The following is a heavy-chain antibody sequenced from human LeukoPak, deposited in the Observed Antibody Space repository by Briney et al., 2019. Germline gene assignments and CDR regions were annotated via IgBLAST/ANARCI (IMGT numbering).Heavy chain of an antibody. CDR1: GFTFSTSW. CDR2: INRDGSRT. CDR3: GKDMGPRGVGATPHY. V-gene: IGHV3-74*01. D-gene: IGHD1-26*01. Sequence: GGSLRLSCAASGFTFSTSWMHWVRQAPGKGLVWVSHINRDGSRTTYADSVKGRFTISRDNSKNSLYLQMNSLRTEDTGFYYCGKDMGPRGVGATPHYWGQGTLVTVSS. J-gene: IGHJ4*02.